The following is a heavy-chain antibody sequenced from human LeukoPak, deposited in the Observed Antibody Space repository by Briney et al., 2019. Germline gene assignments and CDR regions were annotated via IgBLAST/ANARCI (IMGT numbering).Heavy chain of an antibody. J-gene: IGHJ6*02. CDR2: ISSSSSYI. Sequence: GGSLRLSCAASGFTFSSYSMNWVRQAPGKGLEWVSSISSSSSYIYYADSVKGRFTISRDNAKNSLYLQMNSLRAEVTAVYYCARSPVIGYCSSTSCPSWDYYYYYGMDVWGQGTTVTVSS. CDR3: ARSPVIGYCSSTSCPSWDYYYYYGMDV. CDR1: GFTFSSYS. V-gene: IGHV3-21*01. D-gene: IGHD2-2*01.